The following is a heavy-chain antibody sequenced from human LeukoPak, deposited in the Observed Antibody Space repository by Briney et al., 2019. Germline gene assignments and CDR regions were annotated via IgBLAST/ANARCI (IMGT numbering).Heavy chain of an antibody. V-gene: IGHV1-18*01. D-gene: IGHD3-3*01. CDR1: GYTFTTYG. J-gene: IGHJ6*02. Sequence: ASVKVSCKTSGYTFTTYGISWVRQAPGQGLEWMGWICAYNGNTNYAQKLQGRVTMTTDASTSTAYMELRSLRSDDTAVYYCARGIITIFGVVINNYYYYGMDVWGQGTTVTVSS. CDR2: ICAYNGNT. CDR3: ARGIITIFGVVINNYYYYGMDV.